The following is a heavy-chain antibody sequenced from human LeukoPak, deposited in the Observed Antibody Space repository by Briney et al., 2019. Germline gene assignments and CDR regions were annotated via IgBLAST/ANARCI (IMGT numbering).Heavy chain of an antibody. D-gene: IGHD3-10*01. J-gene: IGHJ3*02. Sequence: PGGSLRLSCAASGFTFSSYEMNWVRQALGKGLEWVSYISSSGSTIYYADSVKGRFTISRDNAKNSLYLQMNSLRAEDTAVYYCARDKAISGAFDIWGQGTMVTVSS. CDR1: GFTFSSYE. CDR2: ISSSGSTI. V-gene: IGHV3-48*03. CDR3: ARDKAISGAFDI.